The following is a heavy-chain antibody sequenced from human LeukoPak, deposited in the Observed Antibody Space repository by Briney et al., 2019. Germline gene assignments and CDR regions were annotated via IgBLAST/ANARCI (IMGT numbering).Heavy chain of an antibody. D-gene: IGHD3-10*01. J-gene: IGHJ4*01. CDR1: GFTISGYW. CDR2: ISGDGSIT. Sequence: PGGSLRLSCAASGFTISGYWMHWVRQAPGKGLVWVSRISGDGSITAYADSVKGRFTISRANAKNTLYLQMNALRAADTALYYCARGRAGNYYNHNDYWGQGTLVTVSS. CDR3: ARGRAGNYYNHNDY. V-gene: IGHV3-74*01.